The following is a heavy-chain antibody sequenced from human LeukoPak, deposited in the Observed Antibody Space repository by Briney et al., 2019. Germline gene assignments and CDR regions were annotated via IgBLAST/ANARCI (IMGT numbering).Heavy chain of an antibody. CDR3: ARDLGQYSSGWYGCWYFDL. Sequence: PSQTLSLTCAISGDSVSSNSAAWNWIRQSPSRGLEWLGRTYYRSKWYNDYAVSVKSRITINPDTSKNQFSLQLNSVTPEDTAVYYCARDLGQYSSGWYGCWYFDLWGRGTLVTVSS. V-gene: IGHV6-1*01. CDR1: GDSVSSNSAA. J-gene: IGHJ2*01. D-gene: IGHD6-19*01. CDR2: TYYRSKWYN.